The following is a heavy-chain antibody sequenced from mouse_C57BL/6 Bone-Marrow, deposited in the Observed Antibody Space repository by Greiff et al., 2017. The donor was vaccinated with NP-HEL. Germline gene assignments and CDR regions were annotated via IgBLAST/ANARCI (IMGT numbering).Heavy chain of an antibody. J-gene: IGHJ3*01. Sequence: QVQLKQSGAELVMPGASVKLSCKASGYTFTSYWMHWVKQRPGQGLEWIGEIDPSDSYTNYNQKFKGKSTLTVDKSSSTAYMQLSSLTSEDSAVYYCARGLAWFAYWGQGTLVTVSA. V-gene: IGHV1-69*01. CDR2: IDPSDSYT. CDR3: ARGLAWFAY. CDR1: GYTFTSYW.